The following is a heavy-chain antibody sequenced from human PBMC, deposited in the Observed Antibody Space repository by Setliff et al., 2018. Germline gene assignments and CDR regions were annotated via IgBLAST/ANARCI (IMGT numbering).Heavy chain of an antibody. J-gene: IGHJ6*03. CDR2: ISAYNGNT. CDR3: ARGRGSYYYYMDV. D-gene: IGHD1-26*01. CDR1: GGTFINYA. V-gene: IGHV1-18*01. Sequence: ASVKVSCKASGGTFINYAISWVRQAPGQGLEWMGWISAYNGNTNYAQKFQGRVTMTRDTSISTAYMELSRLRSDDTAVYYCARGRGSYYYYMDVWGKGTTVTVSS.